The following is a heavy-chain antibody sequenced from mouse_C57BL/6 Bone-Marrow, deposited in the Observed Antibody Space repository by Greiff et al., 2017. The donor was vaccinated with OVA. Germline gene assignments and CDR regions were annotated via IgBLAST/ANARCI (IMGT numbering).Heavy chain of an antibody. CDR3: ARNDGSRFYWYFDG. D-gene: IGHD1-1*01. V-gene: IGHV1-72*01. J-gene: IGHJ1*03. Sequence: QVQLQQPGAELVKPGASVKLSCKASGYTFTSYWMHWVKQRPGRGLEWIGRIDPSSGGTKYNEKFKSKATLTVDKPSSTAYMQLSSLTSEDSAVYSGARNDGSRFYWYFDGWGTGTTVTVSS. CDR1: GYTFTSYW. CDR2: IDPSSGGT.